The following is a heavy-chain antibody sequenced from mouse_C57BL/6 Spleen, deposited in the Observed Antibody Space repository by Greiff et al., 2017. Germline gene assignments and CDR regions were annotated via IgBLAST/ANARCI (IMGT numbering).Heavy chain of an antibody. CDR1: GFSLTSYG. CDR2: IWSGGST. CDR3: ARNSPYYGSSLYYFDY. J-gene: IGHJ2*01. D-gene: IGHD1-1*01. Sequence: VHLVESGPGLVQPSQSLSITCTVSGFSLTSYGVHWVRQSPGKGLEWLGVIWSGGSTDYNAAFISRLSISKDNSKSQVFFKMNSLQADDTAIYYCARNSPYYGSSLYYFDYWGQGTTLTVSS. V-gene: IGHV2-2*01.